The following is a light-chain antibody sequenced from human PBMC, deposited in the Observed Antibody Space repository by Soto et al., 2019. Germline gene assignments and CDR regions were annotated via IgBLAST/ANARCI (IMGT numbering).Light chain of an antibody. V-gene: IGKV3-15*01. CDR2: GAS. J-gene: IGKJ1*01. CDR1: QSVGSN. CDR3: QQYNNWPPDRT. Sequence: EIVMTQSPATLSVSPGERATLSCRASQSVGSNLAWYQQKPGQAPRLLIYGASTRATGIPARFSCSGSGTEFTLTISSLQSEDFAIYFCQQYNNWPPDRTFGQGTKVEIK.